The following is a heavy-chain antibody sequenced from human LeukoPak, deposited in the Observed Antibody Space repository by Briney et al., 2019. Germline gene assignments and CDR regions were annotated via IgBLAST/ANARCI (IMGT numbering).Heavy chain of an antibody. D-gene: IGHD3-3*01. J-gene: IGHJ6*03. Sequence: PSETLSLTCTVSGDSISSGDYYWSWIRQPAGKGLEWIGRISSSGSTNYNPSLKSRVTISVDTSKNQFSLKLSSVTAADTAVYYCARARFLEWLLGVVNYYYYYMDVWGKGTTVTISS. CDR3: ARARFLEWLLGVVNYYYYYMDV. CDR1: GDSISSGDYY. CDR2: ISSSGST. V-gene: IGHV4-61*02.